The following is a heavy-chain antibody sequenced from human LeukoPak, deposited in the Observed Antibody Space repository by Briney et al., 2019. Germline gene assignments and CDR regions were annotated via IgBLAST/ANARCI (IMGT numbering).Heavy chain of an antibody. J-gene: IGHJ6*04. V-gene: IGHV3-33*01. CDR1: GFTFSSYG. CDR3: ARDMCSSTSCYGDYYYGMDV. D-gene: IGHD2-2*01. Sequence: PGGSLRLYCAASGFTFSSYGMHWVRQAPGKGLEWVAVIWYDGSNKYYADSVKGRFTISRDNSKNTLYLQMNSLRAEDTAAYYCARDMCSSTSCYGDYYYGMDVWGKGTTVTVSS. CDR2: IWYDGSNK.